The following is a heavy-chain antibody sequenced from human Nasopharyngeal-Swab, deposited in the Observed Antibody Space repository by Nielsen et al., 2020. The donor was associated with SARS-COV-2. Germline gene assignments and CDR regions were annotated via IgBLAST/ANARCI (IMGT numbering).Heavy chain of an antibody. Sequence: GESLKISCAASGFTFSSYWMSWVRQAPGKGLEYVSAISSNGGSTYYADSVKGGFTISRDNSKNTLYLQMSSLRAEDTAVYYCVKGLTIFGVVIPTPFDYWGQGTLVTVSS. V-gene: IGHV3-64D*06. D-gene: IGHD3-3*01. J-gene: IGHJ4*02. CDR2: ISSNGGST. CDR3: VKGLTIFGVVIPTPFDY. CDR1: GFTFSSYW.